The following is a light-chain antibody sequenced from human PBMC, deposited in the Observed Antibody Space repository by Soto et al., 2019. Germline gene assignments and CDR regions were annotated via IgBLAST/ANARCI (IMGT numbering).Light chain of an antibody. CDR2: DVI. Sequence: QSVLAQPRSVSGSLGQSVTVSCIGTSSDVGGYNSVSWYQEHPGKAPKLMIYDVIKRPSGVPDRFSGSKSGNTASLTISGLLAEDEADYYCCSYVGSYSYVFGTGTKVTVL. V-gene: IGLV2-11*01. J-gene: IGLJ1*01. CDR3: CSYVGSYSYV. CDR1: SSDVGGYNS.